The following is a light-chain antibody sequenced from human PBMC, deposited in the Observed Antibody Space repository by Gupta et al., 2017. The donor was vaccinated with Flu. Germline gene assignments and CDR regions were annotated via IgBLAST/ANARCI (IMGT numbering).Light chain of an antibody. J-gene: IGLJ2*01. CDR2: KND. CDR3: TQFNDSLDREV. CDR1: RSRGGRNA. V-gene: IGLV1-44*01. Sequence: RTTISGSGTRSRGGRNAVCWYQHSPGTAPKVLIYKNDKRPSGTAARFSGTKSGTTASLVIDGLQPEDEATYYCTQFNDSLDREVFGGGTRLTVL.